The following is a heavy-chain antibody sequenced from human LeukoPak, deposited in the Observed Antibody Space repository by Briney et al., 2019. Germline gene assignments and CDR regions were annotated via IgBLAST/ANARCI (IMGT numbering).Heavy chain of an antibody. CDR2: ISYDGSNK. V-gene: IGHV3-30*18. CDR3: VKDLSDRDVDY. Sequence: GRSLRLSCAASGFTFSSYGMHWVRQAPGKGMEWVAVISYDGSNKYYADSVKGRFTISRDNSKNTLYLQMNSLRVEDTAVYFCVKDLSDRDVDYWGQGTLVTVSS. CDR1: GFTFSSYG. D-gene: IGHD2-21*02. J-gene: IGHJ4*02.